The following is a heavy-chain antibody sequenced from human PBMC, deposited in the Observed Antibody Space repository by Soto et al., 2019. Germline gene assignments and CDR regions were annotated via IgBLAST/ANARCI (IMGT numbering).Heavy chain of an antibody. CDR1: GFIFSNYV. J-gene: IGHJ4*02. V-gene: IGHV3-23*01. CDR3: AKQGRDSCYSRAEY. D-gene: IGHD2-15*01. CDR2: ICGSSGAT. Sequence: PGGSLRLSCEASGFIFSNYVVSWVRQTPGKGLEWVSIICGSSGATHYADSVKGRFTISRDNSKSTVYLQMNSLRAEDTAVYYCAKQGRDSCYSRAEYWGQGSLVTVSS.